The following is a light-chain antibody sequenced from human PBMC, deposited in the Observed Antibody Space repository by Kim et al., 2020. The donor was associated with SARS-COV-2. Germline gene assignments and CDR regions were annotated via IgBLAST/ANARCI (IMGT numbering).Light chain of an antibody. CDR2: QDS. V-gene: IGLV3-1*01. CDR1: KLGDKF. Sequence: VSPGQTASITCSGDKLGDKFACWYQQKPGQSPVLVIYQDSKRPSGIPERFSGSNSGNTATLTISGTQAMDEADYYCQAWDSSTVVFGGGTQLTVL. CDR3: QAWDSSTVV. J-gene: IGLJ2*01.